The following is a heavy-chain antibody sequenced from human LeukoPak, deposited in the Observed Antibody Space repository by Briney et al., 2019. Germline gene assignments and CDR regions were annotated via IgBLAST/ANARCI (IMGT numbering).Heavy chain of an antibody. CDR3: ARVGSGIYSSSSLDFAY. D-gene: IGHD6-13*01. J-gene: IGHJ4*02. CDR1: GGSISSSSYY. CDR2: SYYSGST. Sequence: SETLSLTCTVSGGSISSSSYYWGWIRQPPGKGLEWIGSSYYSGSTYYNPSIKSRVTISVDTSKNQFSLKLSSVTAADTAVYYCARVGSGIYSSSSLDFAYWGQGTLVTVSS. V-gene: IGHV4-39*01.